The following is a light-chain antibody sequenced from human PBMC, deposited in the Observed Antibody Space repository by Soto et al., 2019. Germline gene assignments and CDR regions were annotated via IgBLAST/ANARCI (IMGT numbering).Light chain of an antibody. CDR1: QSVTTN. J-gene: IGKJ1*01. CDR3: QQYNKWPST. CDR2: GTS. V-gene: IGKV3-15*01. Sequence: EVVMTQSPASLSVSPGERATLSCRASQSVTTNLAWYQQKPGQAPRLLIYGTSNRAAGVPARYSGSRSGTDFTLTISSLQSEVFAVYYCQQYNKWPSTFGQGTKVEIK.